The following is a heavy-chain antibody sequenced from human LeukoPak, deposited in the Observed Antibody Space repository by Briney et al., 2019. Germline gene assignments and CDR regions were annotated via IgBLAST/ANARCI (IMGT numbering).Heavy chain of an antibody. V-gene: IGHV4-39*01. CDR2: IHYSGRT. D-gene: IGHD4-17*01. CDR3: ARQATHDYGDPSYWYFDL. CDR1: RASISSSNYY. J-gene: IGHJ2*01. Sequence: SETLSLTCTVSRASISSSNYYWGWIRQPPGKGLECIGSIHYSGRTYYNPSLKSRVTIFADTSKNQFSLKLSSVTAADTAVYYCARQATHDYGDPSYWYFDLWGRGTLVTVSS.